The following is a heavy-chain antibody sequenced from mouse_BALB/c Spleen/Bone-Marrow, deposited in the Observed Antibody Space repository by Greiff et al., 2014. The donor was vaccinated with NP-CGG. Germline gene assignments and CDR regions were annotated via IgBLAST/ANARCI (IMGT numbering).Heavy chain of an antibody. J-gene: IGHJ1*01. CDR3: ARGEYGSSYRYFDV. Sequence: VQLQQSGPDLVEPGASVKISCKASGYSFTGYYMHWVKQSHGKSLEWIGRVNPNNGGTSYNQKFKGKAIFTVDKSSSTAYMELRSLTSEDSAVYYCARGEYGSSYRYFDVWGAGTTVTVSS. D-gene: IGHD1-1*01. CDR2: VNPNNGGT. CDR1: GYSFTGYY. V-gene: IGHV1-26*01.